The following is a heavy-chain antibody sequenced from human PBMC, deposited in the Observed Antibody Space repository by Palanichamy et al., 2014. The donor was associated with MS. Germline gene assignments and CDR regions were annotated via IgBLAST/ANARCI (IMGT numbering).Heavy chain of an antibody. Sequence: QVQLVESGGGVVQPGRSLRLSCAASGFTFSTYDMHWVRQAPGKGLEWVAFIWYDGSKEHYADSVKGRFTVSRDNSKKTLYLQLNSLRAEDTAVYYCARPFCNSTSCYGLFNYWGQGTLVTVSS. V-gene: IGHV3-33*01. CDR2: IWYDGSKE. CDR1: GFTFSTYD. J-gene: IGHJ4*02. CDR3: ARPFCNSTSCYGLFNY. D-gene: IGHD2/OR15-2a*01.